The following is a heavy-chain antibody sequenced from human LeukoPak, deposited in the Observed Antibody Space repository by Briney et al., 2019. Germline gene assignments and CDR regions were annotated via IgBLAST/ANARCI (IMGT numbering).Heavy chain of an antibody. V-gene: IGHV1-46*01. D-gene: IGHD3-22*01. Sequence: ASVKVSCKASGYTFTSYYMHWVRQAPGQGLEWVGIINPSGGSTSYAQKFQGRVTMTRDMSTSTVYMELSSLRSEDTAVYYCARGGYDYDSSGFQGTNDYWGQGTLVTVSS. CDR1: GYTFTSYY. CDR3: ARGGYDYDSSGFQGTNDY. J-gene: IGHJ4*02. CDR2: INPSGGST.